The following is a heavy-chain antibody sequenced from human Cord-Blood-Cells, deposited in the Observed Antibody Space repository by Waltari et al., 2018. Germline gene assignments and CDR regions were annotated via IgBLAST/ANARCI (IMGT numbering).Heavy chain of an antibody. CDR1: GYTFTSYY. Sequence: QVQLVQSGAEVKKPGASVKVSCKASGYTFTSYYMHWVRQAPGQRLSWVGLISPSDGSTSYAQKFQGRVTMTRDTSTSTGYRELISRRSEDTAVYYCARAFYSNYTPGAFDIWSQGTMVTVSS. CDR2: ISPSDGST. CDR3: ARAFYSNYTPGAFDI. V-gene: IGHV1-46*01. D-gene: IGHD4-4*01. J-gene: IGHJ3*02.